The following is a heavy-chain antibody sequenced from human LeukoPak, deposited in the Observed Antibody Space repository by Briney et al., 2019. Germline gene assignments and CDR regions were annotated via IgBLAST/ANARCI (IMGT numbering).Heavy chain of an antibody. V-gene: IGHV4-59*11. CDR2: IHYSGST. D-gene: IGHD6-19*01. J-gene: IGHJ4*02. CDR3: ARELAVSGKTIFDQ. Sequence: PSETLSLTRTVSGVSISSHYWGWIRQPPGKGLEWIGYIHYSGSTNYNPSLKSRVTTSVDTSKNQFSLKLSSVTAADTAVYYCARELAVSGKTIFDQWGQGTLVTVSS. CDR1: GVSISSHY.